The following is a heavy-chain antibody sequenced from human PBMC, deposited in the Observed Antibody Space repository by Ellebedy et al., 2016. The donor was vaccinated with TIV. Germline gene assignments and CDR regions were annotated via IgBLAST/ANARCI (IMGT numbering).Heavy chain of an antibody. D-gene: IGHD3-22*01. CDR3: ARNPDYDSSGYLDY. CDR1: GFIFSDYY. J-gene: IGHJ4*02. CDR2: INSDGSDT. Sequence: GGSLRLXXEASGFIFSDYYVHWVRQAPGKGPVWVSRINSDGSDTVYADIVKGRFTISRDNVKGTLYLQMNGLSVDDTAVYYCARNPDYDSSGYLDYWGQGTQVIVSS. V-gene: IGHV3-74*01.